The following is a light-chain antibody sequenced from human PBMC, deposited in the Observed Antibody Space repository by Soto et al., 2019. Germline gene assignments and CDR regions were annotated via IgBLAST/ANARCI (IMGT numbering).Light chain of an antibody. CDR2: EVS. CDR3: SSYAGSATWV. CDR1: SSDVGAHNY. V-gene: IGLV2-11*01. J-gene: IGLJ1*01. Sequence: QSVLTQPASVSASPGQSVTISCTGTSSDVGAHNYVSWYQHHPGKAPKVMIHEVSNRPSGIPDRFSASKSGNTASLTISGLRAEDEPFYYCSSYAGSATWVFGSGTKVTVL.